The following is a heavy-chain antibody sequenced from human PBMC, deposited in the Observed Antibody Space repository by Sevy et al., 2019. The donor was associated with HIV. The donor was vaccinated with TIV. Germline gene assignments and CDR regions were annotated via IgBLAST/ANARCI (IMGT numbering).Heavy chain of an antibody. CDR2: IRNKAYGGTT. CDR3: TRDIPGGFRYSSAWYYFYY. CDR1: GFTFGDYP. V-gene: IGHV3-49*03. J-gene: IGHJ4*02. D-gene: IGHD6-19*01. Sequence: GGSLRLSCITSGFTFGDYPMTWFRQAPGKGLEWVGFIRNKAYGGTTEYAASVKGRFTISRDDSRSIAYLQMNSLKTEDTAVYYCTRDIPGGFRYSSAWYYFYYWGQGTLVTVSS.